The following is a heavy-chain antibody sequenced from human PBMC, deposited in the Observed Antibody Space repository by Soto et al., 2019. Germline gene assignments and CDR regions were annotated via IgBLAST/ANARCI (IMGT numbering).Heavy chain of an antibody. CDR2: ISSSGTTI. V-gene: IGHV3-11*01. J-gene: IGHJ4*02. CDR1: GFTFSDYY. Sequence: PGGSLRLSCAASGFTFSDYYMTWIRQAPGKGLEWLSYISSSGTTIYYADSVKGRFTVSRDNTKNSLYLQMNSLRVEETAVYYCARIKNYFDYWGQGTLVTVSS. CDR3: ARIKNYFDY.